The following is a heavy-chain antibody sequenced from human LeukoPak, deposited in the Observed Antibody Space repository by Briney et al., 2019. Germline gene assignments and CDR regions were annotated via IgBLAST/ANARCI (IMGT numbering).Heavy chain of an antibody. V-gene: IGHV4-61*01. D-gene: IGHD2-2*02. Sequence: SETLSLTCTVSGGSISSSSYYWSWIRQPPGKGLEWIGDIYKSGRNDYNPSLKSRVTISGDTSKNQFSLKMNSVTAADTAVYYCARGSREKAIDYFDYWSQGTLVTVSS. J-gene: IGHJ4*02. CDR3: ARGSREKAIDYFDY. CDR2: IYKSGRN. CDR1: GGSISSSSYY.